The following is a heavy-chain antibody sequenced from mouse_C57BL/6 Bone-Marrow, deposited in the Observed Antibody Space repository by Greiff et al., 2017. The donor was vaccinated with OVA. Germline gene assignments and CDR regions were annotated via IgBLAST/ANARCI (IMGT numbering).Heavy chain of an antibody. Sequence: VQLQQSGAELVRPGASVKLSCTASGFNIKDYYMHWVKQRPEQGLEWIGRIDPEDGDTEYAQKFQGKATMTADTSSNTAYLQLSSLTSEDTAVYYCTTYDYGSSYWYFDVWGTGTTVTVSS. CDR3: TTYDYGSSYWYFDV. V-gene: IGHV14-1*01. CDR2: IDPEDGDT. D-gene: IGHD1-1*01. CDR1: GFNIKDYY. J-gene: IGHJ1*03.